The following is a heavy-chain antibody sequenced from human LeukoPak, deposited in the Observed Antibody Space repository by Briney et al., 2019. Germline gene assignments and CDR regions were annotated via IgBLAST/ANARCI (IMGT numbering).Heavy chain of an antibody. CDR3: ASAFGDRTVTNGPDPDY. Sequence: ASVKVSCKASGYTFTSYGISWVRQAPGQGLEWMGWISAYNGNTNYAQKLQGRVTMTTDTSTSTAYMELRSLRSDDTAVYYCASAFGDRTVTNGPDPDYWGQGTLVTVSS. J-gene: IGHJ4*02. CDR1: GYTFTSYG. CDR2: ISAYNGNT. V-gene: IGHV1-18*01. D-gene: IGHD4-17*01.